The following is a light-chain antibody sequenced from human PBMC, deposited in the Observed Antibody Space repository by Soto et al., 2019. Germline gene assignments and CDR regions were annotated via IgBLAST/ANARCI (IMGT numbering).Light chain of an antibody. V-gene: IGKV3-15*01. CDR2: GAS. CDR1: QYFSNK. Sequence: IVMTHSPSTQSFHKVETPTLSCRSSQYFSNKVAWYQQKPGQAPSLLILGASTRATGVPARFSGSGSGTEFTLSISSLQSEDFAVYYCKQYKEWPPFPFGQGTRLEIK. CDR3: KQYKEWPPFP. J-gene: IGKJ5*01.